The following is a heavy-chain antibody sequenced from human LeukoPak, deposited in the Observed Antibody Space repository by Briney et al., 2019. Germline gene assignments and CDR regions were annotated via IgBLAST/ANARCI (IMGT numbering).Heavy chain of an antibody. CDR1: GFTFSSYG. V-gene: IGHV3-48*01. CDR2: ISTSSNRI. CDR3: ARGAGAFDI. J-gene: IGHJ3*02. Sequence: PGGSLRLSCAASGFTFSSYGMNWVRQAPGKGLEWVSYISTSSNRIDYADSVKGRFTISRHNSKNTLYLQMNSLRAEDTAVYYCARGAGAFDIWGQGTMVTVSS. D-gene: IGHD6-19*01.